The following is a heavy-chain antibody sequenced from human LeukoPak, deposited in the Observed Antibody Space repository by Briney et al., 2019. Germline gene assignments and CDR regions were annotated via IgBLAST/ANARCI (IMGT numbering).Heavy chain of an antibody. V-gene: IGHV3-66*01. J-gene: IGHJ5*02. Sequence: GGSLRLSCAASGFIVTSNYMSWVRQAPGKGLDWISVIYTSGSTYYADSVKGRFTISRDYSKNTLYLQMNSLRAEDTAVYYCAKDIVVVPAAMGSWGQGTLVTVSS. CDR2: IYTSGST. D-gene: IGHD2-2*01. CDR3: AKDIVVVPAAMGS. CDR1: GFIVTSNY.